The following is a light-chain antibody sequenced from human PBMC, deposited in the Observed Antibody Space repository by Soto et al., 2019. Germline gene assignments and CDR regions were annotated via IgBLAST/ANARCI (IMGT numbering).Light chain of an antibody. V-gene: IGKV3-15*01. CDR3: QQFHNWPLT. J-gene: IGKJ4*01. CDR1: QSVSSY. CDR2: SAS. Sequence: EIVMTQSPATLSVSTGERATLSCRASQSVSSYLAWYQQKPGQAPRLLIYSASTRATGIPARFSGSGSGTEFTLTISSLQSEDFAVYYCQQFHNWPLTFGGGTKVEIK.